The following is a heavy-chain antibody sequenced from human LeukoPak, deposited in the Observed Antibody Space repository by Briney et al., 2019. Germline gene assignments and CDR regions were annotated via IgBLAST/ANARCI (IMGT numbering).Heavy chain of an antibody. CDR1: GGSISSYY. D-gene: IGHD5-18*01. V-gene: IGHV4-59*01. CDR2: IYYSGST. Sequence: SSETLSLTCTVSGGSISSYYWSWIRQPPGEGLEWIGYIYYSGSTNYNPSLKSRVTISVDTSKNQFSLKLSSVTAADTAVYYCARVDTAMVLDYWGQGTLVTVSS. J-gene: IGHJ4*02. CDR3: ARVDTAMVLDY.